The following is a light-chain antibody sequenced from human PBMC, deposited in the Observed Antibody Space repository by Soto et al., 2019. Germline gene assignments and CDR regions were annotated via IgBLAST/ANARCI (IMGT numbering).Light chain of an antibody. CDR1: QSVSSN. Sequence: EIVMTQSPATLSVSPGERATLSCRASQSVSSNLAWYQQKPGQAPRLLIYGASTRATGIPARFSGSGSGTEFTLNISSLQSEDFAFYYCQQYNNWPPLTLGGGTKVEIK. CDR2: GAS. CDR3: QQYNNWPPLT. V-gene: IGKV3-15*01. J-gene: IGKJ4*01.